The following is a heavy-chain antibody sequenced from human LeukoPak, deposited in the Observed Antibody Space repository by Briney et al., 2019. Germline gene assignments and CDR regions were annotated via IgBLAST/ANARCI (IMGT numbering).Heavy chain of an antibody. D-gene: IGHD5-12*01. Sequence: SETLSVTCTVSGGSISSGSYYWSWIRQPAGKGLEWIGRIYTSGSTNYNPSLKSRVTISVDTSKNQFSLKLSSVTAADTAVYYCARAVSGYHRPAFDIWGQGTMVTVSS. CDR1: GGSISSGSYY. J-gene: IGHJ3*02. V-gene: IGHV4-61*02. CDR3: ARAVSGYHRPAFDI. CDR2: IYTSGST.